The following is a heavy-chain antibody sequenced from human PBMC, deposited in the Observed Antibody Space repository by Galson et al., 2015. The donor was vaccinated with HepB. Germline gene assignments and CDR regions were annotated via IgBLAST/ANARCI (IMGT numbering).Heavy chain of an antibody. CDR3: GRQTHHQNPMDV. Sequence: LTCTISGGSISDHYWSWIRQSPGKGLEWIGYIYYSDTWTTNYNPSLRSRVTISFDTSNNQVSLELSSVTAADTAMYYCGRQTHHQNPMDVWGQGTTVTVS. D-gene: IGHD1-14*01. V-gene: IGHV4-59*08. CDR2: IYYSDTWTT. CDR1: GGSISDHY. J-gene: IGHJ6*02.